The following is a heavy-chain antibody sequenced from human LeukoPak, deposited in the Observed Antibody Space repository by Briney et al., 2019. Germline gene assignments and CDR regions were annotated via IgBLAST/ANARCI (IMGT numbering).Heavy chain of an antibody. Sequence: GGSLRLSCAASGFSFSIYWMSWVRQAPGKGLEWVAYIKQDGSEKYYVDSVKGRFTISRDNAKNSLFLQMNSLRVEDTAVYYCAREGGFCSGGSCWGAFDIWGQGTMVTVSS. CDR1: GFSFSIYW. CDR2: IKQDGSEK. D-gene: IGHD2-15*01. J-gene: IGHJ3*02. V-gene: IGHV3-7*01. CDR3: AREGGFCSGGSCWGAFDI.